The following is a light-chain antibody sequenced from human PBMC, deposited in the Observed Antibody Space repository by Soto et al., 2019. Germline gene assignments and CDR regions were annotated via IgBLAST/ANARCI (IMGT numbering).Light chain of an antibody. CDR1: SSDVGAYNY. CDR2: DVS. V-gene: IGLV2-14*01. CDR3: SSYTSATTYV. Sequence: QPVLTHPSSGSGSPLQSRRISCTETSSDVGAYNYDSWYQQYPGEAPKVIIYDVSHRPAGVSNRFSGSKSGNTASLTISGLQTQDEADYYCSSYTSATTYVFGTGTKVTVL. J-gene: IGLJ1*01.